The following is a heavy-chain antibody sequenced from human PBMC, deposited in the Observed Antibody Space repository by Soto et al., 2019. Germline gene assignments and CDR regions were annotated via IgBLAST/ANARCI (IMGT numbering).Heavy chain of an antibody. D-gene: IGHD1-26*01. CDR2: ITSGSDYI. V-gene: IGHV3-21*04. Sequence: GGSLRLSCAASGFTFSSYTMNWVRQAPGKELEWVAFITSGSDYIYYADSVKGRFTISRDNSKNTLYLQMNSLRAEDTAVYYCSKGEDWLPRTGMDVWGQGTTVTVSS. J-gene: IGHJ6*02. CDR3: SKGEDWLPRTGMDV. CDR1: GFTFSSYT.